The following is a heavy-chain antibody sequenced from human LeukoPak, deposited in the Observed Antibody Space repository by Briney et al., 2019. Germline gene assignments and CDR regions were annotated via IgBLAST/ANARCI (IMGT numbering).Heavy chain of an antibody. CDR3: ARAPVDYGGNSGSSAFDI. CDR2: INHSGST. V-gene: IGHV4-34*01. CDR1: GGSFSGYY. D-gene: IGHD4-23*01. J-gene: IGHJ3*02. Sequence: PSETLSLTCAVYGGSFSGYYWSWIRQPPGKGLEWIGEINHSGSTNYNPSLKSRVTISVDTSKNQFSLKLSSVTAADTAVYYCARAPVDYGGNSGSSAFDIWGQGTMVTVSS.